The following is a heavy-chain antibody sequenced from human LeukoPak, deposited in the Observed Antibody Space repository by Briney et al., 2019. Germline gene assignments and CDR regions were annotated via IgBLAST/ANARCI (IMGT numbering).Heavy chain of an antibody. J-gene: IGHJ4*02. V-gene: IGHV1-8*01. D-gene: IGHD3-3*01. Sequence: ASVTVSCKASGYTFTSYDINWVRQATGQGLEWMGWMNPNSGNTGYAQKFQGRVTMTRNTSISTAYMELSSLRSEDTAVYYCATGMGFLEWLLFDYWGQGTLVTVSS. CDR2: MNPNSGNT. CDR1: GYTFTSYD. CDR3: ATGMGFLEWLLFDY.